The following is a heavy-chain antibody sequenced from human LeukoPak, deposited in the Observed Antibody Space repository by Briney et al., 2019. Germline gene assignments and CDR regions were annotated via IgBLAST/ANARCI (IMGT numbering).Heavy chain of an antibody. D-gene: IGHD6-6*01. CDR1: GGSISSSSYY. J-gene: IGHJ4*02. Sequence: SETLSLTCTVSGGSISSSSYYWGWIRQPPGKGLEWIGSIYHSGSTYYNPSLKSRVTISVDTSKNQFSLKLSSVTAADTAVYYCARLGSQLGDFDYWGQGTLVTVSS. CDR2: IYHSGST. CDR3: ARLGSQLGDFDY. V-gene: IGHV4-39*07.